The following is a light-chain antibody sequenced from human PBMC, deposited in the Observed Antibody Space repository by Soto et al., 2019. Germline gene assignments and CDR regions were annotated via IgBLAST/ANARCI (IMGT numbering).Light chain of an antibody. CDR1: QVLLHSDGKTF. CDR3: LKTIHLPWK. V-gene: IGKV2D-29*01. J-gene: IGKJ1*01. Sequence: DIVMTQTPRSLSVTPVHPASISFRSSQVLLHSDGKTFFYWYLQRPGQPPQLLIYEVSNRFSGVPDRFSGSGSGTDFTLKISRVEAEDVGVYYCLKTIHLPWKFGQGTKVDIK. CDR2: EVS.